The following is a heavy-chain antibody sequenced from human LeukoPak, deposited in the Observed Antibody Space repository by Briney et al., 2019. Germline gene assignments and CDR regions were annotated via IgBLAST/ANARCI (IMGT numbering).Heavy chain of an antibody. D-gene: IGHD3-22*01. Sequence: PGGSLRLSCAASGFTFSDYYMSWIRQAPGKGLEWVSYISSSGSTIYYADSVKGRFTISRDNAKNSLYLQMNSLRAEDTAVYYCATQYDSSGQSYFDYWGQGTLVTVSS. CDR2: ISSSGSTI. J-gene: IGHJ4*02. CDR1: GFTFSDYY. CDR3: ATQYDSSGQSYFDY. V-gene: IGHV3-11*01.